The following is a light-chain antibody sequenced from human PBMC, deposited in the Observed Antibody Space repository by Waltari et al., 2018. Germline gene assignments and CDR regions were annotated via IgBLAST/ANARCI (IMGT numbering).Light chain of an antibody. J-gene: IGKJ4*01. Sequence: DIQMTQSPSSLSASVGDRVTITCQASQDISNYLNWYQQKPVQAPTLLISDASNLETEVPSRFSGSGSATDFTFTISSLQPEDIATYYCQQYDNLPLTFGGGTKVEIK. V-gene: IGKV1-33*01. CDR3: QQYDNLPLT. CDR1: QDISNY. CDR2: DAS.